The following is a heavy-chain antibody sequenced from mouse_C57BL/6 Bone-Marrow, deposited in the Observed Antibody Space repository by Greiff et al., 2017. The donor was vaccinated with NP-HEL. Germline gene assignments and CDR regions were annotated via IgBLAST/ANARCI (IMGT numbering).Heavy chain of an antibody. CDR3: ARMGDYDWLFDY. V-gene: IGHV1-19*01. Sequence: EVQLQQSGPVLVKPGASVKMSCKASGYTFTDYYMNWVKQSHGKSLEWIGVINPYNGGTSYNQKFKGKATLTVDKSSSTAYMELNSLTAEDSAVYYGARMGDYDWLFDYGGQGTTPTVSS. CDR1: GYTFTDYY. CDR2: INPYNGGT. J-gene: IGHJ2*01. D-gene: IGHD2-4*01.